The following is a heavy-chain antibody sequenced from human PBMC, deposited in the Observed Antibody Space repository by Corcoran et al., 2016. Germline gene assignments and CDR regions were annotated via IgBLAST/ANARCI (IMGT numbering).Heavy chain of an antibody. Sequence: EVQLVESGGGLIQPGGSLRLSCAASGFNVSSNYMSWVRQAPGKGLEWVSVIYSGGSTYYADSVKGRFTISRDNSKNTLYLQMNSMRAEDTAVYYCARDRCSSTSCYYNYGWDVWGQGTTVTVSS. J-gene: IGHJ6*02. CDR3: ARDRCSSTSCYYNYGWDV. CDR1: GFNVSSNY. D-gene: IGHD2-2*01. V-gene: IGHV3-53*01. CDR2: IYSGGST.